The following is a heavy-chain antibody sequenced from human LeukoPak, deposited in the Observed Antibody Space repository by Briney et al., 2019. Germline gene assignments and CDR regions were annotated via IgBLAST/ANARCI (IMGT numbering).Heavy chain of an antibody. CDR3: ARHVRDSSGRAADY. D-gene: IGHD6-19*01. CDR1: GGSISSSSYY. Sequence: SETLSLTCTVSGGSISSSSYYWGWISQPPGKGLEWIGSIYYSGSTYYNPSLKSRVTISVDTSKNQFSLKLSSVTAADTAVYYCARHVRDSSGRAADYWGQGTLVTVSS. CDR2: IYYSGST. V-gene: IGHV4-39*01. J-gene: IGHJ4*02.